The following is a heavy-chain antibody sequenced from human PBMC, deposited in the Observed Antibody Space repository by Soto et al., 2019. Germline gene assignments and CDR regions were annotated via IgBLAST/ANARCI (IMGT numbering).Heavy chain of an antibody. CDR1: GGSISSGGYY. D-gene: IGHD2-15*01. J-gene: IGHJ6*03. CDR3: ARASCSGGSCYSLDYYYMDV. Sequence: SETLSLTCTVSGGSISSGGYYWSWIRQHPGKGLEWIGYIYYSGSTYYNPSLKSRVTISVDTSKNQFSLKLSSVTAADTAVYYCARASCSGGSCYSLDYYYMDVWGKGTTVTVSS. V-gene: IGHV4-31*03. CDR2: IYYSGST.